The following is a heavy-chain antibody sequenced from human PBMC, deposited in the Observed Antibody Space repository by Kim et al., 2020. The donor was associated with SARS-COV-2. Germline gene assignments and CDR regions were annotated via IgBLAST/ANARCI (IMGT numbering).Heavy chain of an antibody. J-gene: IGHJ4*02. V-gene: IGHV4-39*01. CDR3: ARQPTTSYYFDY. D-gene: IGHD4-17*01. Sequence: YYNPALNTRVTISVDTSKNQFSLKLSSVTAADTAVYYCARQPTTSYYFDYWGQGTLVTVSS.